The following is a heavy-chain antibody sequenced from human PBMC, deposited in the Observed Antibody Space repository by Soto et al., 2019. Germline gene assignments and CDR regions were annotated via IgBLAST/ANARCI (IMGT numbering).Heavy chain of an antibody. CDR3: ARGATPMAS. CDR2: ISAYNGNT. CDR1: GYTFTNFG. V-gene: IGHV1-18*01. J-gene: IGHJ5*02. Sequence: QVQLVQSGAEVKKPGASVKVSCKASGYTFTNFGISWVRQAPGQGLEWMGWISAYNGNTNYAQKFQGRVTMTTDTCTGTAYMEARTRRFEDTAVYYRARGATPMASWGQGTLVTVSS.